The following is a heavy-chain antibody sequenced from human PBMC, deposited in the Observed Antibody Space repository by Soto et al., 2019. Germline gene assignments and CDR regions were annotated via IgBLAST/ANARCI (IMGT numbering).Heavy chain of an antibody. V-gene: IGHV2-5*02. CDR1: GFSFSTSGVG. CDR2: IYWDDDK. D-gene: IGHD1-20*01. Sequence: QISLKESGPTLVKPTQTLTLTCTFSGFSFSTSGVGVGWIRQPPGKALEWLALIYWDDDKRYSPSLRGRLTITRDNSKNQVVLTMTNMDPVDTATYYCAHLGITGTTSWFDPWGQGTLVTVSS. J-gene: IGHJ5*02. CDR3: AHLGITGTTSWFDP.